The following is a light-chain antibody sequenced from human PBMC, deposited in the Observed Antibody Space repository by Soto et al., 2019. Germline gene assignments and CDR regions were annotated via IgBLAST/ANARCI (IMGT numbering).Light chain of an antibody. CDR1: SSDVGGSDY. V-gene: IGLV2-14*01. Sequence: QSVLTQPASVSGSPGQSITISCTGASSDVGGSDYVSWYQHHPGRAPKLLIYEVSHRPPGVSNRFSGSKSGNTASLTISGLQAEDEADYYCNSYTSSTTLDVFGTGTKVTVL. CDR2: EVS. J-gene: IGLJ1*01. CDR3: NSYTSSTTLDV.